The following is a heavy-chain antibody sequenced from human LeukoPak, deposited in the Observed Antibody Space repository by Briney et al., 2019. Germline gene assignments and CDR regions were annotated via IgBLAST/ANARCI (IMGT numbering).Heavy chain of an antibody. Sequence: SQTLSLTCAISGDSVSSNSAAWNWIRQSPSRGLEWLGRTYYRSKWYNDYAVSVKSRITINPDTSKNQFSLKLSSVTAADTAVYYCARVRSSSWLLPHKGWFDPWGQGTLVAVSS. V-gene: IGHV6-1*01. D-gene: IGHD6-13*01. CDR1: GDSVSSNSAA. CDR2: TYYRSKWYN. J-gene: IGHJ5*02. CDR3: ARVRSSSWLLPHKGWFDP.